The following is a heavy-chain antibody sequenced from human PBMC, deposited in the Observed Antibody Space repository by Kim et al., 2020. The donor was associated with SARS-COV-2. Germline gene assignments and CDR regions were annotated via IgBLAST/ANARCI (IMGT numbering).Heavy chain of an antibody. Sequence: SETLSLTCTVSGGSISSSNYYWGWIRQPPGKGLEWIGSIYFSGSTYYNPSPKSEVTLSVITPKNQFSLNLKSWTAADTAVYSFGRHPLCVGACSPIAYWG. CDR1: GGSISSSNYY. J-gene: IGHJ4*01. V-gene: IGHV4-39*01. D-gene: IGHD2-21*02. CDR3: GRHPLCVGACSPIAY. CDR2: IYFSGST.